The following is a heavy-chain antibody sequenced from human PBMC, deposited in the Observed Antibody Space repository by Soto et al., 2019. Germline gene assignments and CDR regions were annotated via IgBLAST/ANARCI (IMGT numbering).Heavy chain of an antibody. D-gene: IGHD6-19*01. Sequence: GASAKVSCKASGYTFTSYGISWVRQASGLGLEWMGWISAYNGNTNYAQKLQGRVTLTTDTSTSTAYMELGSLRSDDTAVYYCARDGGQWLAGEDAFDIWGQGTMVTVSS. CDR1: GYTFTSYG. CDR3: ARDGGQWLAGEDAFDI. V-gene: IGHV1-18*01. J-gene: IGHJ3*02. CDR2: ISAYNGNT.